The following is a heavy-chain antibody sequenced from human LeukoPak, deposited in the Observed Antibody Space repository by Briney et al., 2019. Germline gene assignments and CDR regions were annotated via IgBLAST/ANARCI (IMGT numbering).Heavy chain of an antibody. V-gene: IGHV3-30*18. CDR2: ISYDGSNK. CDR3: AKDRGVAGSGSYSDY. D-gene: IGHD3-10*01. J-gene: IGHJ4*02. CDR1: GFTFSRYS. Sequence: GGSLRLSCAASGFTFSRYSMNWVRQAPGKGLEWVAVISYDGSNKYYADSVKGRFTISRDNSKNTLYLQMNSLRAEDTAVYYCAKDRGVAGSGSYSDYWGQGTLVTVSS.